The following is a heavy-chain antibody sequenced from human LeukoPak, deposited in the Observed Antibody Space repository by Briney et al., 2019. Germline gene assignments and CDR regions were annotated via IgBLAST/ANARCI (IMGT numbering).Heavy chain of an antibody. CDR1: GFTLSSYW. Sequence: GGSLRLSCAASGFTLSSYWMSWVRQAPGKGLEWVANIKQDGSERYYVDSVKGRFTISRDNAKNSLYLQMNSLRAEDTAVYYCARRYCGGDCHSPYFDYWAREPWSPSPQ. D-gene: IGHD2-21*02. V-gene: IGHV3-7*01. J-gene: IGHJ4*02. CDR2: IKQDGSER. CDR3: ARRYCGGDCHSPYFDY.